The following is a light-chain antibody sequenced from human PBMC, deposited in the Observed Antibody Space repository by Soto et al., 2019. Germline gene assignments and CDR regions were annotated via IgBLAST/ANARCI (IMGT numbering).Light chain of an antibody. V-gene: IGKV3-20*01. J-gene: IGKJ4*01. CDR2: GAS. Sequence: EIVLTQSPGTLSLSPGERATLSCRASQGVSSSSLAWYQQKPGQAPRLLIYGASSRATGIPDRLSGSGSGTDFILTISRLEPEDFAVYYCQQYGSSPLTFGGGTKVEIK. CDR1: QGVSSSS. CDR3: QQYGSSPLT.